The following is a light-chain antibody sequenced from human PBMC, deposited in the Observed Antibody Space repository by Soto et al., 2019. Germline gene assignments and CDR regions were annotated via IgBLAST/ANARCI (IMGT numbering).Light chain of an antibody. J-gene: IGKJ1*01. CDR2: DAS. V-gene: IGKV3-11*01. Sequence: TVFTQSPSTLSLSPGERATLSCRASQSVSSYLAWYQQKPGQAPRLLIYDASNRATGIPARFSGSGSGTDFTLTISSLEPEDFAVYYCQQRSNWPPITFGQGTKVDI. CDR1: QSVSSY. CDR3: QQRSNWPPIT.